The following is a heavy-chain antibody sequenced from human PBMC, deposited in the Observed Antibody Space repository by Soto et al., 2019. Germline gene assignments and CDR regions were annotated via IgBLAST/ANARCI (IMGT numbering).Heavy chain of an antibody. D-gene: IGHD2-15*01. V-gene: IGHV4-39*01. CDR3: ARHTPAISISDH. CDR2: IYYSGST. Sequence: QLQLQESDPGLVKPSETLSLTCTVSGGSISSSSYYWGWIRQPPGKGLEWIGSIYYSGSTYYNPSLKSRVTISVDTSTNQFSLKLSSVTAADTAVYYCARHTPAISISDHWGQGTLVTVSS. J-gene: IGHJ4*02. CDR1: GGSISSSSYY.